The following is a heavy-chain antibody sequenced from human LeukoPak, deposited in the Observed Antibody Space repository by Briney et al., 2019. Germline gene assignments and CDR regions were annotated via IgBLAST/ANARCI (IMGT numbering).Heavy chain of an antibody. CDR1: GGTFSSYA. D-gene: IGHD2-2*01. CDR2: IIPIFGTA. Sequence: GASVKVSCKASGGTFSSYAISWVRQAPGQGLEWMGGIIPIFGTANCAQKFQGRVTITTDESTSTAYMELSSLRSEDTAVYYCARAGLPAAPSGFDYWGQGTLVTVSS. CDR3: ARAGLPAAPSGFDY. J-gene: IGHJ4*02. V-gene: IGHV1-69*05.